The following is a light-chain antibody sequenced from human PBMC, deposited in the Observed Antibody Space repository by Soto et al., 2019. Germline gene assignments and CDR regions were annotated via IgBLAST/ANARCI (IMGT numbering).Light chain of an antibody. CDR1: QDISNY. CDR3: QQYDNLLALT. V-gene: IGKV1-33*01. Sequence: DIQMTQSPSSLSASVGDRVTITCQASQDISNYLNWYQQKPGKPPKLLIYDASNLETGVPSRFSGSGSGTDVTCTISSLQPEDIATYYCQQYDNLLALTFGGGTKVEIK. J-gene: IGKJ4*01. CDR2: DAS.